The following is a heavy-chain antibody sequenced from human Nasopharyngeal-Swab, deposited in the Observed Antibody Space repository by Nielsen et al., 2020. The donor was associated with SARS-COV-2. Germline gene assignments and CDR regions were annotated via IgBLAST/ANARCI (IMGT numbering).Heavy chain of an antibody. V-gene: IGHV3-21*01. J-gene: IGHJ4*02. CDR3: ARGPLGGQWLGRSGWDFDY. CDR2: ISSSSSYI. D-gene: IGHD6-19*01. Sequence: VRQAPGKGLEWVSSISSSSSYIYYADSVKGRFTISRDNAKNSLYLQMNSLRAEDTAVYYCARGPLGGQWLGRSGWDFDYWGQGTLVTVSS.